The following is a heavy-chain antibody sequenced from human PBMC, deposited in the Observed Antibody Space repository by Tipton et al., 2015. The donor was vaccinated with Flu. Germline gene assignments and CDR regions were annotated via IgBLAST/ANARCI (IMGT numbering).Heavy chain of an antibody. D-gene: IGHD3-10*01. CDR3: ARDRGWPAALDY. J-gene: IGHJ4*02. CDR1: GDSVSYYY. CDR2: SYYSGST. V-gene: IGHV4-59*02. Sequence: TLSLTCTVSGDSVSYYYWNWIRQPPGKGLEWIGFSYYSGSTAYNPSLRSRVTISVDTSRNQFSLNLKSGTAADTAVYYCARDRGWPAALDYWSQGILVTVSS.